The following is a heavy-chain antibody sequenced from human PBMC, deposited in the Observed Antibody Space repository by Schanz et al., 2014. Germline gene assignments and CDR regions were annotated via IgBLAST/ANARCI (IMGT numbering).Heavy chain of an antibody. CDR3: ASKGLTTDAFDI. V-gene: IGHV4-39*07. Sequence: QLQLQESGPGLVKPSETLSLTCTVSGGSISSSSYYWGWIRQTSGKGLEWIGYIYYSGSTYYNPSRKSRVTMAVDTSKTQFSLKLRSVTAVDTAVYYCASKGLTTDAFDIWGQGTMVTVSS. CDR1: GGSISSSSYY. D-gene: IGHD2-8*01. J-gene: IGHJ3*02. CDR2: IYYSGST.